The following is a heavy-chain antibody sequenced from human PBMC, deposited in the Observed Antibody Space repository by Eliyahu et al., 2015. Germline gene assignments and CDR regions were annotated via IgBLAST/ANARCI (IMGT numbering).Heavy chain of an antibody. CDR2: TYYRSKWYN. CDR1: GDRVXXNXAA. D-gene: IGHD1-26*01. J-gene: IGHJ4*02. CDR3: ARGEYSGSHGFLDY. Sequence: QVQLQQSGPGLVKPSQTLSLTCAISGDRVXXNXAAWNWIRQSPSRGLEWLGRTYYRSKWYNDYAVSVKSRITINPDTSKNQFSLQLNSVTPEDTAVYYCARGEYSGSHGFLDYWGQGTLVTVSS. V-gene: IGHV6-1*01.